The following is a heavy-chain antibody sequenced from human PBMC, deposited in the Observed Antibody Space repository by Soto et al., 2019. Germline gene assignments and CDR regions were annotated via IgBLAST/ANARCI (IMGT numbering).Heavy chain of an antibody. J-gene: IGHJ6*02. Sequence: SETLSLTCSVSGYSVSSSDYYWAWIRPTPGKGLEWIGSMLYSGLTYYNPSLKSRVTLSVDTSKNQFSLRLNSVTASDTAVFYCAPLSVSLSGPYGIHVWGQGTTVTVSS. CDR2: MLYSGLT. D-gene: IGHD2-15*01. CDR3: APLSVSLSGPYGIHV. V-gene: IGHV4-39*01. CDR1: GYSVSSSDYY.